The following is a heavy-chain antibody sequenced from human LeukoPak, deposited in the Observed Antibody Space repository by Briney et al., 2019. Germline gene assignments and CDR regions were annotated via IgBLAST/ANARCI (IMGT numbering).Heavy chain of an antibody. Sequence: PSETLSLTCTVSGGSISSYYWSWIRQPPGKGLEWIGYIYYSGSTNYNPSLKSRVTISVDTSKNQFSLKLSSVTAADTAVYYCASSSDGSGSHDYWGQGTLVTVSS. CDR1: GGSISSYY. V-gene: IGHV4-59*08. CDR3: ASSSDGSGSHDY. CDR2: IYYSGST. J-gene: IGHJ4*02. D-gene: IGHD3-10*01.